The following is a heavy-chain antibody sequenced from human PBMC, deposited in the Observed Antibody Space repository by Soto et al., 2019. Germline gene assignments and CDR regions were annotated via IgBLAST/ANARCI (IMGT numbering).Heavy chain of an antibody. V-gene: IGHV1-18*01. CDR1: GYTLTSYG. Sequence: ASVNVPCMASGYTLTSYGMSWLGQAPGQGIEWMGWISAYNGNTNYAQKLQGRVTMTTDPSTSTAYMELRSLRSDDTAVYYCAGGGLAAAIDWGQGTLVTVSS. CDR3: AGGGLAAAID. D-gene: IGHD6-13*01. CDR2: ISAYNGNT. J-gene: IGHJ4*02.